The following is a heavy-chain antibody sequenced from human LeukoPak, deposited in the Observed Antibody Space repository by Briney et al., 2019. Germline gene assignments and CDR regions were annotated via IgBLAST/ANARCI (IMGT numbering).Heavy chain of an antibody. CDR2: INHSGST. V-gene: IGHV4-34*01. D-gene: IGHD3-3*01. CDR3: ASFPSTYYDFWSGLS. Sequence: SEILSLTCAVYGGSFSGYYWSWIRQPPGKGLEWIGEINHSGSTNYNPSLKSRVTTSVDTSKNQFSLKLSSVTAADTAVYYCASFPSTYYDFWSGLSWGQGTLVTVSS. J-gene: IGHJ4*02. CDR1: GGSFSGYY.